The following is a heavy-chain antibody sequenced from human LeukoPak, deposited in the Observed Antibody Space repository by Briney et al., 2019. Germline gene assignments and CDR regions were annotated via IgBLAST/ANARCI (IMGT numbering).Heavy chain of an antibody. CDR3: ARSPLTYYYYYYMDV. J-gene: IGHJ6*03. V-gene: IGHV4-34*01. CDR1: GGSFSGYY. D-gene: IGHD3-9*01. Sequence: SETLSLTCAVYGGSFSGYYWSWIRQPPGKGLEWIGEINHSGSTNYNPSLKSRSTISVQPSKHQFSLKLSSVPAADTAVYYCARSPLTYYYYYYMDVWGKGTTVTVSS. CDR2: INHSGST.